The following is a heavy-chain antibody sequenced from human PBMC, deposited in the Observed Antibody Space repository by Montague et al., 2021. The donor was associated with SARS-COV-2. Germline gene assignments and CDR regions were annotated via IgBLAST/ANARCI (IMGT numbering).Heavy chain of an antibody. J-gene: IGHJ4*02. CDR2: IYYSGST. CDR3: ARRGDYGGPRFDY. Sequence: SETLSLTCTVSGGSVSSRSYYWGWIHQPPGKGLEWIGSIYYSGSTHYNPSLKSRVTISVDTSKNQFSLKLSSVTAADTAVYYCARRGDYGGPRFDYWGQGTLVSVSS. V-gene: IGHV4-39*01. D-gene: IGHD4-23*01. CDR1: GGSVSSRSYY.